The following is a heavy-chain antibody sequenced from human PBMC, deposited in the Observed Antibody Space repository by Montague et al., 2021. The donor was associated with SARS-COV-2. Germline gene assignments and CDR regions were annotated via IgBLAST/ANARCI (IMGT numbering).Heavy chain of an antibody. J-gene: IGHJ6*03. CDR2: IKQDGSEK. V-gene: IGHV3-7*05. Sequence: SLRLSCAASGFTFSSYWMSWVRQAPGKGLEWVANIKQDGSEKYYVDSVKGRFTISRDNAKNSLYLQMNSLRAEDTAVCYCAREPGPYYDILTGLTVGYMDVWGKGTTVTVSS. D-gene: IGHD3-9*01. CDR1: GFTFSSYW. CDR3: AREPGPYYDILTGLTVGYMDV.